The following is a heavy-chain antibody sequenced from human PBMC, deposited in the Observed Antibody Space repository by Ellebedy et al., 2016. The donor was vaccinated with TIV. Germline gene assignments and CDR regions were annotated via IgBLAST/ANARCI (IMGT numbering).Heavy chain of an antibody. CDR1: GFTFSSYA. J-gene: IGHJ4*02. D-gene: IGHD3-22*01. V-gene: IGHV3-30-3*01. Sequence: GESLKISCAASGFTFSSYAMHWVRQAPGKGLEWVAVISYDGSNKYYADSVKGRFTISRDNSKNTLYLQMNSLRAEDTAVYYCARGGGGYYDSSGNSNYYFNYWGQGTLVTVSS. CDR2: ISYDGSNK. CDR3: ARGGGGYYDSSGNSNYYFNY.